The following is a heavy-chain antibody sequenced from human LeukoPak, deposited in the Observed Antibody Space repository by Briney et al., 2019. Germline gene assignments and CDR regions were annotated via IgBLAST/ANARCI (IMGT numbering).Heavy chain of an antibody. CDR3: AKHGEAYADSRTYY. V-gene: IGHV3-23*01. Sequence: PGGSLRLSCAASGFTFSNYAMRWVRQAPGKGLEWVSAISGSGGSTYYADSVKGRFTISRDNSKSTLYLHMNSLRAEDTAIYYCAKHGEAYADSRTYYWGQGTLVTVSS. CDR2: ISGSGGST. CDR1: GFTFSNYA. D-gene: IGHD4-17*01. J-gene: IGHJ4*02.